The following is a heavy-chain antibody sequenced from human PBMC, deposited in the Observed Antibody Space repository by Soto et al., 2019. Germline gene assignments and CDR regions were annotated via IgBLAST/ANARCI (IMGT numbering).Heavy chain of an antibody. D-gene: IGHD3-9*01. CDR2: MNPNSGNT. CDR3: ARGPYLYDILTGYYRGTFDY. CDR1: GYTFTSYD. V-gene: IGHV1-8*01. J-gene: IGHJ4*02. Sequence: QVQLVQSGAEVKKPGASVKVSCKASGYTFTSYDINWVRQATGQGLEWMGWMNPNSGNTGYAQKFQGRVTITRNTYISTAYMELSSLSSEDTAVYYCARGPYLYDILTGYYRGTFDYWGQGTLVTVSS.